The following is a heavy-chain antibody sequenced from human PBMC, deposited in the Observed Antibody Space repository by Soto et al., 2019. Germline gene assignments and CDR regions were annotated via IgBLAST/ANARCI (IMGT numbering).Heavy chain of an antibody. Sequence: QVQLVESGGGVVQPGRSLRLSCAASGFTFSSYGMHWVRQAPGKGLEWVAVISYDGSNKYYADSVKGRFTISRDNSKNPLLLQLTRRRALATAVYYCAKDRRPNSYYGMDVWGQGTTVTVSS. J-gene: IGHJ6*02. CDR2: ISYDGSNK. V-gene: IGHV3-30*18. CDR3: AKDRRPNSYYGMDV. D-gene: IGHD6-25*01. CDR1: GFTFSSYG.